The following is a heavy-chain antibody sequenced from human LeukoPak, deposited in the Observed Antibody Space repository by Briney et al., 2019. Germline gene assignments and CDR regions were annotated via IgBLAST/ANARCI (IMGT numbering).Heavy chain of an antibody. CDR3: ARRPTVTTGGMDV. V-gene: IGHV4-38-2*02. CDR2: IYHSGST. Sequence: SETLSLTCTVSGYSISSGYYWGWIRQPPGKGLEWIGSIYHSGSTYYNPSLKSRVTISVDKSKNQFSLKLSSVTAADTAVYYCARRPTVTTGGMDVWGQGTTVTVSS. CDR1: GYSISSGYY. D-gene: IGHD4-17*01. J-gene: IGHJ6*02.